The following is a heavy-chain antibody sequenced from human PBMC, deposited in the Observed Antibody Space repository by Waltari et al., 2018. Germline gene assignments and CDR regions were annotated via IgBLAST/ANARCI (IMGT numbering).Heavy chain of an antibody. Sequence: QVQLVQSGAEVKKPGSSVKVSCKASGGTFSSYAISWGRQAPGQGLEWMGRILPIFGTANYAQKFQGRVTITADKSTSTAYMELSSLRSEDTAVYYCARVVYATMVYYGMDVWGQGTTVTVSS. V-gene: IGHV1-69*08. J-gene: IGHJ6*02. D-gene: IGHD2-8*02. CDR2: ILPIFGTA. CDR3: ARVVYATMVYYGMDV. CDR1: GGTFSSYA.